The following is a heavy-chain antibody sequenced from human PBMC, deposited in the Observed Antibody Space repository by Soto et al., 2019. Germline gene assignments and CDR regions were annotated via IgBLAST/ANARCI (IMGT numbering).Heavy chain of an antibody. J-gene: IGHJ3*02. Sequence: SETLSLTCTVSGGSISSYYWSWIRQPAGKGLEWIGRIYTSGCTNYNPSLKSRVTMSVDTSKNQFSLKLSSVTAADTAVYYCARESYDYVWGSYRHDAFDIWGQGTMVTVSS. D-gene: IGHD3-16*02. CDR1: GGSISSYY. CDR2: IYTSGCT. V-gene: IGHV4-4*07. CDR3: ARESYDYVWGSYRHDAFDI.